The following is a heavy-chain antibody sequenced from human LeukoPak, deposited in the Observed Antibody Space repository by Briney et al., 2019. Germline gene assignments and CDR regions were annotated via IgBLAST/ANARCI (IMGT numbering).Heavy chain of an antibody. CDR2: INPNSGGT. Sequence: ASVKVSCKASGYTFTGYYMHWVRQAPGQGLEWMGWINPNSGGTNYAQKFQGRVTMTRDTSISTAYMELSSLRSEDTAVYYCARDRGYYDSSGYTAFDIWGQGTMVTVSS. CDR3: ARDRGYYDSSGYTAFDI. D-gene: IGHD3-22*01. V-gene: IGHV1-2*02. J-gene: IGHJ3*02. CDR1: GYTFTGYY.